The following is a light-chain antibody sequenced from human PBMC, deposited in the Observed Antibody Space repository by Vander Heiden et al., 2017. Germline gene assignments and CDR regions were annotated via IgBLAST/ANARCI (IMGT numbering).Light chain of an antibody. CDR1: RPTIGAGYD. V-gene: IGLV1-40*01. J-gene: IGLJ1*01. Sequence: QSVLTQPPSVSGAPGQRVTISCTGSRPTIGAGYDVHWYQHPPGTAPKRLIYGNSNRPSGVPDRFSGSKSGTSASLAITGLQAEDEADYYCQSYDSSLSGYVFGTGTKVTVL. CDR2: GNS. CDR3: QSYDSSLSGYV.